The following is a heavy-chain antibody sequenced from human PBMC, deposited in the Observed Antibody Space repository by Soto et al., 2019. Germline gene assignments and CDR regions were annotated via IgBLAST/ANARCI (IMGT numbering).Heavy chain of an antibody. Sequence: QVQLVQSGTEVKKPGSSVKVSCKASGYTFSSYSISWVRQAPGQGLEWMGRVVPVLGISNYAQRFQGRVTITADRSTSPAYLELNSLTSEDTAVYFCARGAVDQPLLAVFWGQGTLVAVSS. J-gene: IGHJ4*02. CDR1: GYTFSSYS. CDR3: ARGAVDQPLLAVF. V-gene: IGHV1-69*02. D-gene: IGHD1-26*01. CDR2: VVPVLGIS.